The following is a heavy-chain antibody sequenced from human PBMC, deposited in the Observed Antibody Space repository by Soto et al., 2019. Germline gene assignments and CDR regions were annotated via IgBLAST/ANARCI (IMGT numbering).Heavy chain of an antibody. J-gene: IGHJ4*02. CDR1: GYTFTSYG. V-gene: IGHV1-18*04. D-gene: IGHD3-10*01. CDR2: ISAYNGNT. CDR3: ARDMGYMVRGGHVDY. Sequence: QVQLVQSGAEVKKTGASVKVSCKASGYTFTSYGISWVRQAPGQGLEWMGWISAYNGNTNYAQKLQGRVTMTPDTSTSTAYMERRSLRSDDTAVYYWARDMGYMVRGGHVDYWGQGTLVTVSS.